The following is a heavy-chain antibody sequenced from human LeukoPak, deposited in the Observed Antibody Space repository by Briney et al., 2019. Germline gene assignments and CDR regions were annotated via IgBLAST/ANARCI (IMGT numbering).Heavy chain of an antibody. CDR2: ISWNSGSI. D-gene: IGHD6-13*01. J-gene: IGHJ4*02. V-gene: IGHV3-9*01. CDR3: AKAKTAAAGPVAY. CDR1: GFTFDDYA. Sequence: GGSLRLSCAASGFTFDDYAMHWVRQAPGKGLEWVSGISWNSGSIGYADSVKGRFTISRDNAKNSLYLQMNSLRAEDTALYYCAKAKTAAAGPVAYWGQGTLVTVSS.